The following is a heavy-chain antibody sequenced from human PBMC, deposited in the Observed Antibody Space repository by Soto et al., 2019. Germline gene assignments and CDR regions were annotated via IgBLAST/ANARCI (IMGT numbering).Heavy chain of an antibody. Sequence: QVQLVQSGAEVKKPGSSVKVSCKASAGTFSSYAISWVRQAPGQGLEWMGGIIPIFGTANYAQKFQGRVTITADKSTSTAYMELSSLRSEDTAVYYCARVLVVVVAATHYYYGMDVWGQGTTVTVSS. CDR2: IIPIFGTA. J-gene: IGHJ6*02. CDR3: ARVLVVVVAATHYYYGMDV. CDR1: AGTFSSYA. V-gene: IGHV1-69*06. D-gene: IGHD2-15*01.